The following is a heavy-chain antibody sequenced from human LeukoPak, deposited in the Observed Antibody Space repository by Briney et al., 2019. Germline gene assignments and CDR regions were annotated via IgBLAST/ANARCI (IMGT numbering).Heavy chain of an antibody. CDR2: LSIAGDT. Sequence: GGSLRLSCAASGFTVSSYAMHWVRQPLGKGLEWVSALSIAGDTFYPGSVKGRFTISRENAKNSLYPQMNSLRAEDTAMYYCARQKQSHGNFDCWGQGTLVTVSS. CDR3: ARQKQSHGNFDC. D-gene: IGHD1-26*01. V-gene: IGHV3-13*01. J-gene: IGHJ4*02. CDR1: GFTVSSYA.